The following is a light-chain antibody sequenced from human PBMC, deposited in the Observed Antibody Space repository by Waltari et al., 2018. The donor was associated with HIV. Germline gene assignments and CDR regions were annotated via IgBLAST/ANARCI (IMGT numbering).Light chain of an antibody. Sequence: QSVLTQPPSASGTPGQRVTISCSGSSSNIGSNTVNWYHQLPGTAPKLHIYTNNQRPSGAPDRFPGSKSGTSASLAISGLQSEDEADYYCAAWDDSLNGWVFGGGTKLTVL. V-gene: IGLV1-44*01. CDR3: AAWDDSLNGWV. J-gene: IGLJ3*02. CDR1: SSNIGSNT. CDR2: TNN.